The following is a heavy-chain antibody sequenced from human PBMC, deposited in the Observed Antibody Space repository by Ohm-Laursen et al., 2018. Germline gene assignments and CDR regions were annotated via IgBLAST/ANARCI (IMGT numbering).Heavy chain of an antibody. CDR1: GFTFSDYY. CDR3: ARSPKQSGQVQKDYYYGMDV. D-gene: IGHD3-3*01. V-gene: IGHV3-11*01. CDR2: ISSSGFIM. J-gene: IGHJ6*02. Sequence: SLRLSCTASGFTFSDYYMTWIRQAPGRGLEWVSFISSSGFIMYYGDSVRGRFTISRDSAKNSLYLQMNSLRAEDTAVYYCARSPKQSGQVQKDYYYGMDVWGQGTTVTVSS.